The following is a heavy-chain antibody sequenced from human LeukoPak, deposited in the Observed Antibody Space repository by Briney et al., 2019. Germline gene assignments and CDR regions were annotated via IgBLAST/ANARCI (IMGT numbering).Heavy chain of an antibody. CDR3: ARGQMAGY. J-gene: IGHJ4*02. CDR2: IKPDGSEK. V-gene: IGHV3-7*05. CDR1: GFPFSSYW. D-gene: IGHD5-24*01. Sequence: GGSLRLSCAASGFPFSSYWMSWVRQAPGKGLEWVANIKPDGSEKSYVDSVKGRFTISRDNAKNSLYLQMDSLRAEDTAVYYCARGQMAGYWGQGTLVTVSS.